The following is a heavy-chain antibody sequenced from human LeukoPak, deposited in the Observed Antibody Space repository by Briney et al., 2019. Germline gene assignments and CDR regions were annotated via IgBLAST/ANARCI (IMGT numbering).Heavy chain of an antibody. CDR1: GFAFNASY. D-gene: IGHD3-3*01. J-gene: IGHJ4*02. V-gene: IGHV3-11*01. CDR2: ISDRSFSM. Sequence: PGGSLRLSCAASGFAFNASYITWLRQAPGKGLEWVAYISDRSFSMYYADSVKGRFTISRDNPSNSLFLHMSNLSADDTAVYYCARGKRRFDYWGQGTLVTVSS. CDR3: ARGKRRFDY.